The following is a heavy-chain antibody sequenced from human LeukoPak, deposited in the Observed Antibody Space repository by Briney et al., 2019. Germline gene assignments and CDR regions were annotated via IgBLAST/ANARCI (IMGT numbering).Heavy chain of an antibody. CDR3: VRDFNTVTTAYLQH. D-gene: IGHD4-17*01. Sequence: GGPLRLSCAASGFTFSSYSMNWVRQAPGKGLEWVSSISSSSRHIYYADSVKGRFTISSDDAKNSVYLQMNSLRAEETAVYYCVRDFNTVTTAYLQHWGQGTLVTVSS. CDR1: GFTFSSYS. J-gene: IGHJ1*01. V-gene: IGHV3-21*01. CDR2: ISSSSRHI.